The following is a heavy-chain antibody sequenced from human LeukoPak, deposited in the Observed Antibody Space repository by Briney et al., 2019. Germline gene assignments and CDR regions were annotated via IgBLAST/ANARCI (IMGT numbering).Heavy chain of an antibody. D-gene: IGHD2-15*01. CDR1: GGSISSNNW. CDR3: ASGSVVVVDAFDI. J-gene: IGHJ3*02. Sequence: PSETLSLTCAVSGGSISSNNWWIWVRQSPEKGLEWIGEIYHDGSTNYNPSLKSRVTISVDTSKNQFSLKLSSVTAADTAVYYCASGSVVVVDAFDIWGQGTMVTVSS. V-gene: IGHV4-4*02. CDR2: IYHDGST.